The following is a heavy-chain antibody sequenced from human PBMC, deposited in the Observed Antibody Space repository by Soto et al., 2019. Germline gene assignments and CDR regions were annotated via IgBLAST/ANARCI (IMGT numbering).Heavy chain of an antibody. CDR1: VGTLSSYA. J-gene: IGHJ6*02. Sequence: GASVNVSCKASVGTLSSYAISWVRQAPGQGLEWMGGIIPIFGTANYAQKFQGRVTITADESTSTAYMELSSLRSEDTAGYYCARVGPYCRSTSCPGGMDVWGQGTPVTVSS. D-gene: IGHD2-2*01. CDR2: IIPIFGTA. V-gene: IGHV1-69*13. CDR3: ARVGPYCRSTSCPGGMDV.